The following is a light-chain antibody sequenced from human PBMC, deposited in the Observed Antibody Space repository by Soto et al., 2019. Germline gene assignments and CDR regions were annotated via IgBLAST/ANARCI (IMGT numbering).Light chain of an antibody. V-gene: IGKV3-15*01. J-gene: IGKJ1*01. CDR1: QSVGSS. CDR2: GAS. CDR3: KQYNNWPPRT. Sequence: EIVMTQSPATLSVSPGDRATLSCRASQSVGSSLAWYQQKPGQAPRLLIYGASSRATGIPARFSGSGSGTEFSLTISSLQSEDFAVYYCKQYNNWPPRTFGQGTKVDIX.